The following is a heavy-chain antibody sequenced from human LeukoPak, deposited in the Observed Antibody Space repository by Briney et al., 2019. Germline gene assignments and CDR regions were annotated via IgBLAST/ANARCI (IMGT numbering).Heavy chain of an antibody. CDR1: GYTFTSYG. Sequence: EASVKVSCKASGYTFTSYGISWVRQAPGQGLEWMGWISGYNGNTKYAHKIQGRVTMTTDTSTGTAYMELRSLRSDDMAVYYCARAYSYGSDYYYGMDVWGQGTTVTVSS. CDR2: ISGYNGNT. D-gene: IGHD5-18*01. J-gene: IGHJ6*02. CDR3: ARAYSYGSDYYYGMDV. V-gene: IGHV1-18*03.